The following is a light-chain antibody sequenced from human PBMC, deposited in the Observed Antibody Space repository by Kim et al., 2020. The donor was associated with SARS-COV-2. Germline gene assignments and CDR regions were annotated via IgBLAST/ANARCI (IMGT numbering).Light chain of an antibody. Sequence: SYELTQPPSVSVSPGQTASITCSGDKLGDKYACWYQQKPGQSPVLVIYQDSKRPPGIPERFSGSNSGNTATLTISGTQAMDEADYYCQAWDSSIHVVFGGGTQLTVL. V-gene: IGLV3-1*01. J-gene: IGLJ2*01. CDR1: KLGDKY. CDR3: QAWDSSIHVV. CDR2: QDS.